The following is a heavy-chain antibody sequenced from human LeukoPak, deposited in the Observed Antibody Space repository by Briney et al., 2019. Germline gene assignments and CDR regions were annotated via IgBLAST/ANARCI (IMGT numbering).Heavy chain of an antibody. V-gene: IGHV4-59*01. CDR3: ARAPYYYDSSGYGAFDI. D-gene: IGHD3-22*01. CDR2: IYYSGST. Sequence: PSETLSLTCTVSGGSISSNYWSWIRQPPGKGLEWIGYIYYSGSTNYNPSLKSRVTISVDTSKNQFSLKLSSVTAADTAVYYCARAPYYYDSSGYGAFDIWGQGTMVTVSS. J-gene: IGHJ3*02. CDR1: GGSISSNY.